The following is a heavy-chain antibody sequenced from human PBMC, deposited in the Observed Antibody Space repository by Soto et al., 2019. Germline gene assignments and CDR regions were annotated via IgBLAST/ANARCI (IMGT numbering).Heavy chain of an antibody. D-gene: IGHD6-13*01. CDR3: ARDGVDSSSWTNWFDP. J-gene: IGHJ5*02. V-gene: IGHV1-24*01. CDR1: GYTLAELS. Sequence: ASVKVSCKVSGYTLAELSMHWVRQAPGKGLEWMGGFDPEDGETIYAQKFQGRVTMTEDTSTDTAYMELSSLRSEDTAVYYCARDGVDSSSWTNWFDPWGQGTLVTVSS. CDR2: FDPEDGET.